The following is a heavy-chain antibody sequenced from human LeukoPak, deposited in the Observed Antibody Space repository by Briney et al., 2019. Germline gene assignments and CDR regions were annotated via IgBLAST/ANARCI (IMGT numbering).Heavy chain of an antibody. D-gene: IGHD3-10*01. CDR2: INPNNGGT. CDR1: GYTFTDYY. J-gene: IGHJ5*02. CDR3: ARDRHRKDYGSGSYYLSWFDP. V-gene: IGHV1-2*02. Sequence: ASVKVSCKASGYTFTDYYIHWVRQAPGQGLEWMGWINPNNGGTNYAQKFQGRVTMTRDTSISTAYMELSRLRSDDTAVYYCARDRHRKDYGSGSYYLSWFDPWGQGTLVTVSS.